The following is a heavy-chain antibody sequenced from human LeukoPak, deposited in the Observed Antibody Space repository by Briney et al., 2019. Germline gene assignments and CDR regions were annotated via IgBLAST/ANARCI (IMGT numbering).Heavy chain of an antibody. V-gene: IGHV3-7*01. CDR2: IKQDGSEK. Sequence: ETLSLTCAVSGYSISSGYYWGWIRQPPGKGLEWVASIKQDGSEKYYVDSVKGRFTISRDNAKNSLYLQMNTLRAEDTAVYYCLRDRGYSTYDCWGQGTLVTVSS. CDR3: LRDRGYSTYDC. CDR1: GYSISSGYY. J-gene: IGHJ4*02. D-gene: IGHD5-12*01.